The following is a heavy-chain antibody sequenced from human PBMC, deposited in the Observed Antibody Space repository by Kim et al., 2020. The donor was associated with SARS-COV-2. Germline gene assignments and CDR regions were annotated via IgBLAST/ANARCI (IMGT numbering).Heavy chain of an antibody. J-gene: IGHJ4*02. D-gene: IGHD3-22*01. CDR2: INTNTGNP. CDR3: ARDGFPFGYYYDSSGYYFDY. Sequence: ASVKVSCKASGYTFTSYVMNWVRQAPGQGLEWMGWINTNTGNPTYAQGFTGRFVFSLDTSVSTAYLQISSLKAEDTAVYYCARDGFPFGYYYDSSGYYFDYWGQGTLVTVSS. V-gene: IGHV7-4-1*02. CDR1: GYTFTSYV.